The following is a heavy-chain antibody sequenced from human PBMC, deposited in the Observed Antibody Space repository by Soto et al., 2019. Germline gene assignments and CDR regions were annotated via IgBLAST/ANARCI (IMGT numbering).Heavy chain of an antibody. CDR2: SSATGAGT. CDR1: GFTFSSYG. D-gene: IGHD1-7*01. J-gene: IGHJ4*02. Sequence: EVQLLESGGGLVQPGGSLRLSCAASGFTFSSYGMTWVRQAPGQGLEWVSFSSATGAGTYYADSVKGRFTISRDNSKNTRYLQMTSLRADDTAVYYCAKDRRAGGNYGFYSDFWGQGARVIVSS. V-gene: IGHV3-23*01. CDR3: AKDRRAGGNYGFYSDF.